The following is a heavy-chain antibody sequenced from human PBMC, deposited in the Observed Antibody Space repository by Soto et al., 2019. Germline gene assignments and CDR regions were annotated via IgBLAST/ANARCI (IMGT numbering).Heavy chain of an antibody. V-gene: IGHV1-46*01. CDR3: ARSHVIRYFDWLPEINDAFDI. CDR1: GYTFTSYY. J-gene: IGHJ3*02. Sequence: ASVKVSCKASGYTFTSYYMHLVRQAPGQGLEWMGIINPSGGSTSYAQKFQGWVTMTRDTSISTAYMELSRLRSDDTAVYYCARSHVIRYFDWLPEINDAFDIWGQGTMVTVSS. D-gene: IGHD3-9*01. CDR2: INPSGGST.